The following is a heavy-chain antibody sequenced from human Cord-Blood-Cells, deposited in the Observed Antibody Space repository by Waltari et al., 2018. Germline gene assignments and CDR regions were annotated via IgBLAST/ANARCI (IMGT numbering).Heavy chain of an antibody. J-gene: IGHJ3*02. D-gene: IGHD3-22*01. CDR2: IIPIFGTA. Sequence: QVQLVQSGAEVKKPGSSVKVSCKASGGTFSSSAIRWVGKAPGQGLEWMGGIIPIFGTANYAQKFQGRVTITADESTSTAYMELSSLRSEDTAVYYCASPQVYDSSGYGAFDIWGQGTMVTVSS. CDR1: GGTFSSSA. CDR3: ASPQVYDSSGYGAFDI. V-gene: IGHV1-69*01.